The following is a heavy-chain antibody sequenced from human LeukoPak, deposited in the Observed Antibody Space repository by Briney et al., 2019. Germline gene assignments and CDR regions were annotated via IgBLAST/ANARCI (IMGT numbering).Heavy chain of an antibody. CDR3: ARDLLASGMLTGYCPFDY. D-gene: IGHD3-9*01. J-gene: IGHJ4*02. CDR2: ISSSSSYI. Sequence: GGSLRLSCAASGFTFSSYSMNGVRQAPGKGLEWVSSISSSSSYIYYADSVKGRFTISRDNAKNSLYLQMNSLRAEDTAVYYCARDLLASGMLTGYCPFDYWGQGTLVTVSS. V-gene: IGHV3-21*01. CDR1: GFTFSSYS.